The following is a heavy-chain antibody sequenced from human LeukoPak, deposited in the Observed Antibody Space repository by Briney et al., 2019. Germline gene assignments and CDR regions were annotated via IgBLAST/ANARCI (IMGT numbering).Heavy chain of an antibody. D-gene: IGHD2-2*01. J-gene: IGHJ4*02. CDR1: GFTFSSYA. Sequence: GGSLRLSCAASGFTFSSYALSWVREAPGKGREWGSGISSGGGSTYYAESVKGRFTISKNNTKNTLYLQMNSLRAEDTAVYYCAKARYCSSASCYVFECWGQRALVTVSS. CDR2: ISSGGGST. V-gene: IGHV3-23*01. CDR3: AKARYCSSASCYVFEC.